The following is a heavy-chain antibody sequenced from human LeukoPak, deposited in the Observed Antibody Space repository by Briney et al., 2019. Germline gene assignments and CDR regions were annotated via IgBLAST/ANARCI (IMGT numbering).Heavy chain of an antibody. Sequence: GASVKVSCKASGYTFTSYAMHWVRQAPGQGLEWMGWINPNSGGTNYAQKFQGRVTMTRDTSISTAYMELSRLRSDDTAVYYCARGSLVTMVRGVRGLDYWGQGTLVTVSS. CDR1: GYTFTSYA. D-gene: IGHD3-10*01. V-gene: IGHV1-2*02. CDR3: ARGSLVTMVRGVRGLDY. CDR2: INPNSGGT. J-gene: IGHJ4*02.